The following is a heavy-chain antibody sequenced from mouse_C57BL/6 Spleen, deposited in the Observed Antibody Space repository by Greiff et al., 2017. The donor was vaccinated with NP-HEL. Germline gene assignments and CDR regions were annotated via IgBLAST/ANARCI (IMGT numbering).Heavy chain of an antibody. D-gene: IGHD2-4*01. J-gene: IGHJ4*01. CDR1: GYTFTDYN. CDR3: ARYGDYNAEYYAMDY. V-gene: IGHV1-18*01. CDR2: INPNNGGT. Sequence: VQLQQSGPELVKPGASVKIPCKASGYTFTDYNMDWVKQSHGQSLEWIGDINPNNGGTIYNQKFKGKATLTVDKSSSTASMELRSLTSEDTAVYYCARYGDYNAEYYAMDYWGQGTSVTVSS.